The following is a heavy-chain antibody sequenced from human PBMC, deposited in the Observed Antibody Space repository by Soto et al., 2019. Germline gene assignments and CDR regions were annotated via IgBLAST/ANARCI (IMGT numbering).Heavy chain of an antibody. D-gene: IGHD3-16*02. CDR2: INHSGST. V-gene: IGHV4-34*01. J-gene: IGHJ4*02. CDR3: ARTDRATFGGVIGLYYFDY. Sequence: SETLSLTCAVYGGSFSGYYWSWIRQPPGKGLEWIGEINHSGSTNYNPSLKSRVTISVDTSKNQFSLKLSSVTAADTAVYYCARTDRATFGGVIGLYYFDYWGQGTLVTVSS. CDR1: GGSFSGYY.